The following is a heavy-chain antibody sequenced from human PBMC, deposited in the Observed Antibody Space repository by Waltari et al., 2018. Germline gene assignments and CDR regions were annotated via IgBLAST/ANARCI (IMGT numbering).Heavy chain of an antibody. CDR3: AKQEEQLEINWFDS. Sequence: QVRLQESGPGLVKPSETLSLTCTVSAASISSYYWSWIRQPPGKGLEWIAYIYFSGSTTYNPPLKSRVAISGDTSKKQFSLRLSSVTAADTAIYFCAKQEEQLEINWFDSWGQGILVTVSS. CDR2: IYFSGST. D-gene: IGHD6-13*01. V-gene: IGHV4-59*01. CDR1: AASISSYY. J-gene: IGHJ5*01.